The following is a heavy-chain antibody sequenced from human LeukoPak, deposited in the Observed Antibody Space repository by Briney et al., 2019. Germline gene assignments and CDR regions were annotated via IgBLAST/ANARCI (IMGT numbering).Heavy chain of an antibody. Sequence: TSETLSLTCTVSGGSITSGDYYWSWLRQPAGKGLEWIGRIYLGGSSSYNPSLKSRVTISADTSKNQFSLILSSVTAADTALYYCARDLYGDGSYFDPWGQGTLVTVSS. CDR2: IYLGGSS. V-gene: IGHV4-61*02. J-gene: IGHJ5*02. CDR1: GGSITSGDYY. CDR3: ARDLYGDGSYFDP. D-gene: IGHD4-17*01.